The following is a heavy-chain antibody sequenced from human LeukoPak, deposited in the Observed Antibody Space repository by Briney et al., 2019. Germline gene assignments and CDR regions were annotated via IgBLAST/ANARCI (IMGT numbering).Heavy chain of an antibody. D-gene: IGHD3-3*01. CDR1: GGSISSSSYY. V-gene: IGHV4-39*01. Sequence: SETLSLTCTVSGGSISSSSYYWGWIRQPPGKGLEWIGSIYYSGSTYYNPSLKSRVTISVDTSKNQFSLKLSSVTAADTAVYYCARPFPSSGFWSGPFDPWGQGTLVTVSS. CDR3: ARPFPSSGFWSGPFDP. CDR2: IYYSGST. J-gene: IGHJ5*02.